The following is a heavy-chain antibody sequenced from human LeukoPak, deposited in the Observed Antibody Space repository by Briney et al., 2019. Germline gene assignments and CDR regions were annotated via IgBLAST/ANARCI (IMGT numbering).Heavy chain of an antibody. CDR2: ISSSSSYI. CDR3: AREGQDIVVVPAANYYYYYYMDV. J-gene: IGHJ6*03. D-gene: IGHD2-2*01. V-gene: IGHV3-21*01. Sequence: GGSLRLSCAASGFTFSSYSMNWVRQAPGKGLEWVSSISSSSSYIYYADSVKGRFTISRDNAKNSLYLQMNSLRAEDTAVYYCAREGQDIVVVPAANYYYYYYMDVWGKGTTVTVSS. CDR1: GFTFSSYS.